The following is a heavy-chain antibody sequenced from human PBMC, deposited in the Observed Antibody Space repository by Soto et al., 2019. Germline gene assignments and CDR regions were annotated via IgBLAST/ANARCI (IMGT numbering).Heavy chain of an antibody. V-gene: IGHV4-34*01. CDR1: GGSFSGYY. CDR3: ARGGGTRFYYYYGMDV. Sequence: SETLSLTCAVYGGSFSGYYWSWIRQPPGKGLEWIGEINHSGSTNYNPSLKSRVTISVDTSKNQFSLKLSSVTAADTDVYYCARGGGTRFYYYYGMDVWGQGTTVTVSS. D-gene: IGHD2-2*01. J-gene: IGHJ6*02. CDR2: INHSGST.